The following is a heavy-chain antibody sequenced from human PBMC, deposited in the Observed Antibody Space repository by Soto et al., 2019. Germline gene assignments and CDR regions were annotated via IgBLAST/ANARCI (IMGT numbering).Heavy chain of an antibody. J-gene: IGHJ4*01. Sequence: ASVKVSCTDFGYTFSTYGFGWVRQVPGQGLEWMGWISVYNGNTNYAQSFQGRITMTTDTSTSTAYMELGSLRSDYTAVYYCARVGYGSSFIDYWGQGTLVTVSS. CDR2: ISVYNGNT. V-gene: IGHV1-18*01. D-gene: IGHD6-13*01. CDR3: ARVGYGSSFIDY. CDR1: GYTFSTYG.